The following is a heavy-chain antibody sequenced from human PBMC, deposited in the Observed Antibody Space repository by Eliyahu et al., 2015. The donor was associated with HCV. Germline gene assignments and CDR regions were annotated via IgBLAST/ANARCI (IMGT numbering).Heavy chain of an antibody. J-gene: IGHJ4*02. Sequence: QVQLVESGGGVVQPGRSLRLSCAASGFTFSSYGMHWVRQAPGKGLEGVAVIWYDGSNKYYADSVKGRFTISRDNSKNTLYLQMNSLRAEDTAVYYCARFRGQPYYFDYWGQGTLVTVSS. D-gene: IGHD3-16*01. V-gene: IGHV3-33*08. CDR2: IWYDGSNK. CDR1: GFTFSSYG. CDR3: ARFRGQPYYFDY.